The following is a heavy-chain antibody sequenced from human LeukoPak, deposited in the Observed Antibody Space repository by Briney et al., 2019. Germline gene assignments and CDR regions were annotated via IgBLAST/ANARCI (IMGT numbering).Heavy chain of an antibody. CDR3: LIASYGVLRYFDWLLRYYFDY. J-gene: IGHJ4*02. CDR2: ISSSGSTI. D-gene: IGHD3-9*01. CDR1: GFTFSSYG. Sequence: GGSLRLSCAASGFTFSSYGMHWVRQAPDKGLEWVSYISSSGSTIYYVDSVKGRFTISRDNAKNSLYLQMNSLRAEDTAVYYCLIASYGVLRYFDWLLRYYFDYWGQGTLVTVSS. V-gene: IGHV3-48*04.